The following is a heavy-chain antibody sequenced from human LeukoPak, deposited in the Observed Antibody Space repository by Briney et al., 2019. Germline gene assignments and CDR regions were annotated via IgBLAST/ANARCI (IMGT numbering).Heavy chain of an antibody. J-gene: IGHJ4*02. Sequence: GGSLRLSCAASGFTFDDYAMHWVRQAPGKGVEWVSGISWNSGSIGYADSVKGRFTISRDNAKNSLYLQMNSLRAEDTALYYCAKALRITMVRGGFDYWGQGTLVTVSS. CDR3: AKALRITMVRGGFDY. CDR2: ISWNSGSI. CDR1: GFTFDDYA. D-gene: IGHD3-10*01. V-gene: IGHV3-9*01.